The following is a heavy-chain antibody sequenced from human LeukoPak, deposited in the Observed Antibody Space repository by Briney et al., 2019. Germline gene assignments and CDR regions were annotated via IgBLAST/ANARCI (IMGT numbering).Heavy chain of an antibody. Sequence: GGSLRHSCAASGFTFTSYWMHWVRQAPGKGLVWVSRVKGDGTSTIYADSVKGRFTISRDNAKNTVYLQMNSLRSDDTAVYYCATGLINAYEIWGQGTMLTVSS. D-gene: IGHD3-16*01. CDR2: VKGDGTST. CDR3: ATGLINAYEI. CDR1: GFTFTSYW. V-gene: IGHV3-74*01. J-gene: IGHJ3*02.